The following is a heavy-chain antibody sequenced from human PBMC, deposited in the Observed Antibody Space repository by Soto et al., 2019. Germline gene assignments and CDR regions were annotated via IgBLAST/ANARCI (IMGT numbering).Heavy chain of an antibody. CDR2: IHPGDSDT. Sequence: GESLKISCKGSGYSFTNSWIGWVRQMPGKGLEWMGIIHPGDSDTRYSPSFQGQVTISADKSINTAYLQWRSLKASDTAIYYCARPHGLTTVVTPAAFDTWGQGTMVTVSS. CDR3: ARPHGLTTVVTPAAFDT. D-gene: IGHD4-17*01. CDR1: GYSFTNSW. V-gene: IGHV5-51*01. J-gene: IGHJ3*02.